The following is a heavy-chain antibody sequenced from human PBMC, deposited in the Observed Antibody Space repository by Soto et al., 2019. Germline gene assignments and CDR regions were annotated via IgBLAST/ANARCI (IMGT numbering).Heavy chain of an antibody. CDR2: IYHSGST. V-gene: IGHV4-30-2*01. Sequence: SETLSLTCAVSGGSISSGGYSWSWIRQPPGKGLEWIGYIYHSGSTYYNPSLKSRVTISVDRSKNQFSLKLSSVTAADTAVYYCAKELHTSSGWSQVISGGQGPLAPVSP. D-gene: IGHD6-19*01. J-gene: IGHJ4*02. CDR1: GGSISSGGYS. CDR3: AKELHTSSGWSQVIS.